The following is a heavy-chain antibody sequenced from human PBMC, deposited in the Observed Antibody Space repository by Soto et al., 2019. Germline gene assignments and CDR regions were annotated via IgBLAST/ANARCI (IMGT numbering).Heavy chain of an antibody. V-gene: IGHV4-39*01. D-gene: IGHD3-10*01. CDR1: GGSISSSSYY. CDR2: IYYSGST. J-gene: IGHJ5*02. Sequence: QLQLQESGPGLVKPSETLSLTCTVSGGSISSSSYYWGWIRQPPGKGLEWIGSIYYSGSTYYNPSLKIRVTISVYTAKNQLSLKLSAVAGADTAVYYCASQAPPRYYGSGNLMERSEFDPWGQGTLITVSS. CDR3: ASQAPPRYYGSGNLMERSEFDP.